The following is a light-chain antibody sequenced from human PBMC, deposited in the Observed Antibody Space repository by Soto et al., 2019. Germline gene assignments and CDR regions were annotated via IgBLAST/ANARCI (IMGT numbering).Light chain of an antibody. Sequence: EIVLTQSPGTLSLSPGERATLSCRASQSVSSYYLGWYQQRPGQAPRLLIYGASSRATGIPDRFSGSGSGTDFTLTISRLEPEDFAVYYCQQYGISPRTFGQGTKVDIK. V-gene: IGKV3-20*01. CDR3: QQYGISPRT. CDR1: QSVSSYY. CDR2: GAS. J-gene: IGKJ1*01.